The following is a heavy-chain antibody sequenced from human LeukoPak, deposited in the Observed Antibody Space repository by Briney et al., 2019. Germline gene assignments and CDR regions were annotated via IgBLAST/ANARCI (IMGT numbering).Heavy chain of an antibody. CDR3: ARAKIASTVIYYYMDV. V-gene: IGHV3-30*04. D-gene: IGHD2-21*02. CDR1: GFTFSTYA. CDR2: ISYDGSNK. J-gene: IGHJ6*03. Sequence: GGSLRLSCAASGFTFSTYAMHWVRQAPGKGLEWVAVISYDGSNKYYADSVKGRFTISRDNSKNTLFLQMNSLRAEDTAVYYCARAKIASTVIYYYMDVWGKGTTVTVSS.